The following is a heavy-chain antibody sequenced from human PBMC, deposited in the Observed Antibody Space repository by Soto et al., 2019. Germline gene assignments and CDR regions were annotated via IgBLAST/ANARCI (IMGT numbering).Heavy chain of an antibody. CDR1: GYDFTTFW. V-gene: IGHV5-51*01. J-gene: IGHJ5*02. CDR3: ERHRNAGWFVT. CDR2: IYPGDSDV. Sequence: GESLKISCKASGYDFTTFWIVWVRQVPGKGLEWMGVIYPGDSDVTYSPSFQGQVTISADKSITTAYLHWSDLRASDTAIYYCERHRNAGWFVTWGQGTPATVSA.